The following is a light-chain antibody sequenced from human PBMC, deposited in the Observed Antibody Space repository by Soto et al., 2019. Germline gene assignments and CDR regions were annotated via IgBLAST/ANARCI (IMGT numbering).Light chain of an antibody. J-gene: IGKJ1*01. CDR1: QSVSSNY. CDR3: QQYGSSPST. CDR2: DAT. V-gene: IGKV3-20*01. Sequence: EIVLTQSPGTLSLPPGERATLSCRASQSVSSNYLAWYQQNPGQAPRVLIYDATTRATGIPDRFSGSGSGTDFTLTIRRLEPEDFAVDYCQQYGSSPSTFGQGTKVEIK.